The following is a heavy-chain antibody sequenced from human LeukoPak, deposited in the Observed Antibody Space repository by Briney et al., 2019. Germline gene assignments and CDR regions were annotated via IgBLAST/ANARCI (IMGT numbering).Heavy chain of an antibody. CDR3: ARAMYYYDRARPGGDAFDI. CDR1: GFTVSSNY. CDR2: IYSGGST. V-gene: IGHV3-66*01. Sequence: GGSLRLSCAASGFTVSSNYMSWVRQAPGKGLEWVSVIYSGGSTYYADSVKGRFTISRDNSKNTLYLQMNSLRAEDTAVYYCARAMYYYDRARPGGDAFDIWGQGTMVTVS. J-gene: IGHJ3*02. D-gene: IGHD3-22*01.